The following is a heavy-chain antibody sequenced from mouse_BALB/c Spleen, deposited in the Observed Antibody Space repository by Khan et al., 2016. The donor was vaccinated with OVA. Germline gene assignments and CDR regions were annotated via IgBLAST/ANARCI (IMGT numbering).Heavy chain of an antibody. Sequence: VQLKESGAELAKPGASVKMSCKASGYTFTSYWMHWIKQRPGQGLEWIGYINPSTGYTEYNQKFKDKATLTTDTSSSTAYMQLSSLTSEDSAVYYCARDRIDYWGQGTTLTVSS. CDR2: INPSTGYT. J-gene: IGHJ2*01. CDR3: ARDRIDY. V-gene: IGHV1-7*01. CDR1: GYTFTSYW.